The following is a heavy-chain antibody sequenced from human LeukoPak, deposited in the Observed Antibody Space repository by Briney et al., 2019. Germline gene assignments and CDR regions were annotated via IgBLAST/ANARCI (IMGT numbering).Heavy chain of an antibody. CDR3: ARVSMVRGVITGVLDV. CDR1: GGSISSYY. V-gene: IGHV4-4*09. Sequence: SETLSLTCTVSGGSISSYYWSWIRQPPGKGLEWIGYIYTSGSTNYNPSLKSRVTISVDTSKNQFSLKLSSVTAADTAVYYCARVSMVRGVITGVLDVWGKGTTVTVSS. D-gene: IGHD3-10*01. J-gene: IGHJ6*04. CDR2: IYTSGST.